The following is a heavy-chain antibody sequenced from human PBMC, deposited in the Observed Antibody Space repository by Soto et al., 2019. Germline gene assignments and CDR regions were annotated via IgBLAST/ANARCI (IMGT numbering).Heavy chain of an antibody. CDR2: VNHSGEA. V-gene: IGHV4-34*01. CDR1: GGSFRNYY. CDR3: ARAARFPRSWFDS. D-gene: IGHD6-25*01. J-gene: IGHJ5*01. Sequence: SETLSLTCGVYGGSFRNYYWLWVRQPPGKGLECIGEVNHSGEATYNPSLQSRVTISLDTTNNHFSLKMTSVTAADTAIYFGARAARFPRSWFDSWGQGTQVTVSS.